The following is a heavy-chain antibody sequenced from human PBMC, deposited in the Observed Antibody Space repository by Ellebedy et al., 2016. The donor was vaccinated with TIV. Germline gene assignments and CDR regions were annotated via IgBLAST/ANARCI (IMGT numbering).Heavy chain of an antibody. CDR1: GFTFSDYW. D-gene: IGHD1-7*01. CDR3: ARGKTTSEY. V-gene: IGHV3-74*01. J-gene: IGHJ4*02. Sequence: GGSLRLSCAASGFTFSDYWMHWVRQAPGKGLFWVSRINSDGSSTSYADSVMGRFTTSRDNAKNTLYLQMNSLRAEDTGVYYCARGKTTSEYWGQGTLVPVSS. CDR2: INSDGSST.